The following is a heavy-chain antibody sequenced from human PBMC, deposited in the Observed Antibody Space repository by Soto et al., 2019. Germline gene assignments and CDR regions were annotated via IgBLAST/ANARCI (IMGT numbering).Heavy chain of an antibody. Sequence: EVQLVESGGVVVQPGGSLRLSCAASGFTFDDYTMHWVRQAPGKVLEWVSLISWDGGSTYYADSVKGRFTISRDNSKNSLYLQMNSLRPEDTALYYCAKDKRRTQPYYFDYWGQGTLVTVSS. CDR2: ISWDGGST. CDR1: GFTFDDYT. V-gene: IGHV3-43*01. J-gene: IGHJ4*02. CDR3: AKDKRRTQPYYFDY. D-gene: IGHD1-1*01.